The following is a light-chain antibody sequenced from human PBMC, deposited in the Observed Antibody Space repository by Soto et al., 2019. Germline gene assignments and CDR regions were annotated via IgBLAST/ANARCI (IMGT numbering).Light chain of an antibody. CDR3: SSYTGSSTYVV. V-gene: IGLV2-14*03. J-gene: IGLJ2*01. Sequence: QSALTQPASVSGSPGQSITISCTGTSSDVGGYNYVSWYQQHPGKAPKLMIYDVINRPSGVSNRFSGSKSGNSASLTISGLQAEDEGDYYCSSYTGSSTYVVFGGGTKLTVL. CDR2: DVI. CDR1: SSDVGGYNY.